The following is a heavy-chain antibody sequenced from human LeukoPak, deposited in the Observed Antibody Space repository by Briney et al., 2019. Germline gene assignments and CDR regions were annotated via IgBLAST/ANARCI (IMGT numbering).Heavy chain of an antibody. D-gene: IGHD6-19*01. V-gene: IGHV1-18*01. J-gene: IGHJ3*02. CDR2: ISAYNGNT. CDR3: AKDQGPGYSSGVGDAFDI. CDR1: GYTFTSYG. Sequence: GASVKVSCKASGYTFTSYGISWVRQAPGQGLEWMGWISAYNGNTNYAQKLQGRVTMTTDTSTSTAYMELRSLRSDDTAVYYCAKDQGPGYSSGVGDAFDIWGQGTMVTVSS.